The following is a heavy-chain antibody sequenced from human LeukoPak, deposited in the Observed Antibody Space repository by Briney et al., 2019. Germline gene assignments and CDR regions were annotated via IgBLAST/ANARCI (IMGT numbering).Heavy chain of an antibody. V-gene: IGHV4-4*07. CDR3: AGIYYSRFDP. CDR2: IYTSGST. J-gene: IGHJ5*02. Sequence: SETLSLTCTVSGGSISSYYWSWIRQPAGKGLEWIGRIYTSGSTNYNPSLKSRVTMSVDTSKNQVSLKLNSVTAADTAVYYCAGIYYSRFDPWGQGTLVTVSS. CDR1: GGSISSYY. D-gene: IGHD3-10*01.